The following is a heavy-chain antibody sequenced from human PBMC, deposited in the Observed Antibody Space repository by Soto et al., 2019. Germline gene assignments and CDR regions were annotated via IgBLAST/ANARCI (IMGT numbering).Heavy chain of an antibody. D-gene: IGHD2-15*01. V-gene: IGHV1-69*02. J-gene: IGHJ3*02. CDR2: IIPILGIV. Sequence: QVQLVQSGAEVKKPGSSVKVSCKTSGGTFGDYSISWVRQAPGQGLEWMGRIIPILGIVNNAQNLQGRVTITADKSTRTASMELSSLRSEDTAVYYCARGYWSGGTCDNAFDIWGQGTMVTVSS. CDR1: GGTFGDYS. CDR3: ARGYWSGGTCDNAFDI.